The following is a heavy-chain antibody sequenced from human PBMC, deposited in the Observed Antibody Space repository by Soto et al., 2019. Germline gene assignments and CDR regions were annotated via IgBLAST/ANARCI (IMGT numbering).Heavy chain of an antibody. V-gene: IGHV3-48*02. CDR2: ISSRSDVI. J-gene: IGHJ6*02. CDR1: GFSFSGYS. CDR3: ARPGQGVLFYYAMDV. Sequence: EVQLVESGGGLVQPGGSLRLSCAASGFSFSGYSMNWVRQAPGKGLEWISYISSRSDVIYYADSLKGRFTVSRDNAKNSLYLQMNSLGDEDSAVYYCARPGQGVLFYYAMDVWGQGTTVTVSS. D-gene: IGHD3-10*01.